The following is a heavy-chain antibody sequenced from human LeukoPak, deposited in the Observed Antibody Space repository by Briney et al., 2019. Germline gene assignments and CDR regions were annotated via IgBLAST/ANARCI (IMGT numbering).Heavy chain of an antibody. V-gene: IGHV3-7*04. CDR1: GLTFSSYW. J-gene: IGHJ4*02. CDR3: ARDSTLSNY. D-gene: IGHD3-16*01. CDR2: IKYDGSEP. Sequence: GGSLRLSCAASGLTFSSYWMTWVRQAPGKGLEWVATIKYDGSEPYYVDSVRGRFSISRDNAKNSLYLQMNSLSAEDTAVYYCARDSTLSNYWGQGTLVTVP.